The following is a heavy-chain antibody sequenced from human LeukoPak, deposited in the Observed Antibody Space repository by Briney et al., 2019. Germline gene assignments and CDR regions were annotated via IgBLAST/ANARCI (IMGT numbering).Heavy chain of an antibody. D-gene: IGHD3-10*01. Sequence: ASVKVSCKASGYTFTGYYMRWVRQAPGQGLEWMGRINPNSGGTNYAQKFQGRVTMTRDTSISTAYMELSRLRSDDTAVYYCARGCDVLLWFGELLDCPFPIDYWGQGTLVTVSS. J-gene: IGHJ4*02. CDR3: ARGCDVLLWFGELLDCPFPIDY. CDR2: INPNSGGT. V-gene: IGHV1-2*06. CDR1: GYTFTGYY.